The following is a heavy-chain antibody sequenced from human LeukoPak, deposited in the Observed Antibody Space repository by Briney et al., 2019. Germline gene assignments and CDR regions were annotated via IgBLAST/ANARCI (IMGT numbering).Heavy chain of an antibody. D-gene: IGHD6-19*01. CDR1: GYTLTELS. CDR2: FDPEDGET. CDR3: ATVEYSSGWRYNWFDP. Sequence: ASVKVSCKVSGYTLTELSMHWVRQAPGKGLEWMGGFDPEDGETIYAQKFQGRATMTEDTSTDTAYMELSSLRSEDTAVYYCATVEYSSGWRYNWFDPWGQGTLVTVSS. J-gene: IGHJ5*02. V-gene: IGHV1-24*01.